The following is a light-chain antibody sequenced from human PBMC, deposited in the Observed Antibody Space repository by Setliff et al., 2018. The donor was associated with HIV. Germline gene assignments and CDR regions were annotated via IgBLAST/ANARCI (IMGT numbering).Light chain of an antibody. J-gene: IGKJ5*01. V-gene: IGKV1-39*01. CDR3: QQSYSNFFT. CDR2: AAS. CDR1: QSIRSN. Sequence: DIQMTQSPSSLSASVGDRVTMTCRASQSIRSNLNWYQQKPGKAPQLLIYAASGLQSGVPSRFSGSGYGTHFSLTISSLQPEDFATYYCQQSYSNFFTFGQGTRLEIK.